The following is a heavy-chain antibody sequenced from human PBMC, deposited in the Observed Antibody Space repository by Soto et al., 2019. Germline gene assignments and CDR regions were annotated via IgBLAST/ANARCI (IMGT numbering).Heavy chain of an antibody. CDR3: ARSFGWYAIDY. Sequence: QVLLQESGPGLVQPSGTLSLSCVVSGVSISSNYYWGWVRQSPGKGLEWLGDMSHIGSVNYNPSLESRVSISMDRYQNQFSLKLNSVAAADTAVYYCARSFGWYAIDYWGQGSLVVVSS. J-gene: IGHJ4*02. V-gene: IGHV4-4*02. CDR1: GVSISSNYY. D-gene: IGHD6-19*01. CDR2: MSHIGSV.